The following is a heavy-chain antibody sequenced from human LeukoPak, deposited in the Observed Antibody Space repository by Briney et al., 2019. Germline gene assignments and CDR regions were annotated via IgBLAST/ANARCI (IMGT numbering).Heavy chain of an antibody. V-gene: IGHV4-59*05. CDR2: IYSSGST. D-gene: IGHD3-22*01. J-gene: IGHJ5*02. CDR1: GDSINSYC. CDR3: ARSPPLASSGYS. Sequence: SETLSLTCTVSGDSINSYCWSWIRQPPGKGLEWIGSIYSSGSTYFNPSLKSRVTTSVDTSKNQFSLKLSSVTAADTAVYYCARSPPLASSGYSWGQGTLVTVSS.